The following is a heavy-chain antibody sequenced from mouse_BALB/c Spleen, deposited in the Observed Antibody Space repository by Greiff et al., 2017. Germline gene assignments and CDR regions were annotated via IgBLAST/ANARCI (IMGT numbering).Heavy chain of an antibody. V-gene: IGHV14-3*02. CDR1: GFNIKDTY. CDR2: IDPANGNT. CDR3: ARDPYYYYGSSYAMDY. Sequence: VQLKQSGAELVKPGASVKLSCTASGFNIKDTYMHWVKQRPEQGLEWIGRIDPANGNTKYDPKFQGKATITADTSSNTAYLQLSSLTSEDTAVYYCARDPYYYYGSSYAMDYWGQGTSVTVSS. J-gene: IGHJ4*01. D-gene: IGHD1-1*01.